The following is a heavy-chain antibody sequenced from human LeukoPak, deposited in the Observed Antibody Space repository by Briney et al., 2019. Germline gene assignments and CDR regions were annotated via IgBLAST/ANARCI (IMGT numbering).Heavy chain of an antibody. CDR3: AKDQVVVPAAMQYYFDY. V-gene: IGHV3-23*01. CDR2: ISGSGGST. D-gene: IGHD2-2*01. J-gene: IGHJ4*02. CDR1: GFTFSSYA. Sequence: PGGSLRLSCAASGFTFSSYAMSWVRQAPGKGLEWVPAISGSGGSTYYADSVKGRFTISRDNSKNTLYLQMNSLRAEDTAVYYCAKDQVVVPAAMQYYFDYWGQGTLVTVSS.